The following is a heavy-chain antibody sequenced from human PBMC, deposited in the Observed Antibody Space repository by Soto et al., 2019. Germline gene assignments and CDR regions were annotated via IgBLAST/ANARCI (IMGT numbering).Heavy chain of an antibody. D-gene: IGHD6-19*01. J-gene: IGHJ5*02. V-gene: IGHV3-48*02. CDR2: ISSSSTTK. Sequence: EVQLVESGGGLVQPGGSLRLSCAASGFTFNSYSMNWVRQAPGKGLEWVSYISSSSTTKYYTDSVKGRFTISRDNAKNSLYLQMNSLRDDDTAVYYRARPSSGCENWFDPWGQGTLVTVSS. CDR1: GFTFNSYS. CDR3: ARPSSGCENWFDP.